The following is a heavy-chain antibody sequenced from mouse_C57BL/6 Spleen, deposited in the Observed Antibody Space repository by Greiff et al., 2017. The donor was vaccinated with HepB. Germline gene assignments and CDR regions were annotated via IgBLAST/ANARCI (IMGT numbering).Heavy chain of an antibody. V-gene: IGHV1-22*01. CDR3: ARKNYDYPAGFDY. D-gene: IGHD2-4*01. CDR2: INPNNGGT. CDR1: GYTFTDYN. J-gene: IGHJ3*01. Sequence: EVQLQQSGPGLVKPGASVKMSCKASGYTFTDYNMHWVKQSQGKGLEWIGYINPNNGGTSYYQKFKGKATLTVNKSSSTAYMMLRSLTSEDSAVYYCARKNYDYPAGFDYWGQGTLVTVSA.